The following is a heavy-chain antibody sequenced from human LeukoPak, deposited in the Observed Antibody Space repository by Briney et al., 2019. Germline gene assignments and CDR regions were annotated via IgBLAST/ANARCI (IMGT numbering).Heavy chain of an antibody. CDR2: IWYDGSNK. J-gene: IGHJ6*02. CDR1: GFTLSSYG. Sequence: GRSLRLSCTASGFTLSSYGMHWVRQALGKGLEWVAVIWYDGSNKYYADSVKGRFTISRDNSKNTLYLQMNSLRAEDTAVYYCARDAYDSSGYRDYYGMDVWGQGTTVTVSS. V-gene: IGHV3-33*01. D-gene: IGHD3-22*01. CDR3: ARDAYDSSGYRDYYGMDV.